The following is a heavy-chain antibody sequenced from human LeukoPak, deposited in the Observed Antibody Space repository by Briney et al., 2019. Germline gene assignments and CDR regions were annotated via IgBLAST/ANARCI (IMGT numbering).Heavy chain of an antibody. CDR3: ALYSSSWSRAGFDY. V-gene: IGHV4-39*01. D-gene: IGHD6-13*01. J-gene: IGHJ4*02. CDR2: IYYSGST. CDR1: GGSISSSSYY. Sequence: SETLSLTCTVSGGSISSSSYYWGWIRQPPGKGLEWIGSIYYSGSTYYNPSLKSRVTISVDTSKNQFSLKLSSVTAADTAVYYCALYSSSWSRAGFDYWGQGTLVTVSS.